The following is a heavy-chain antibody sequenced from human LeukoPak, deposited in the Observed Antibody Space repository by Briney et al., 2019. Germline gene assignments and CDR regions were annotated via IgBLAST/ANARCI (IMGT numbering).Heavy chain of an antibody. J-gene: IGHJ3*01. Sequence: RGESLKISCEASGFNFNNYWVGWVRQMPGKGLEWMGIIYPGDYDTRYSPSFEGHVTISVGKSISTAYLQWRSLRASDTAMYFCAGHSFDTVDAFDVWGQGTIVTVSA. D-gene: IGHD2-2*02. CDR1: GFNFNNYW. CDR3: AGHSFDTVDAFDV. V-gene: IGHV5-51*01. CDR2: IYPGDYDT.